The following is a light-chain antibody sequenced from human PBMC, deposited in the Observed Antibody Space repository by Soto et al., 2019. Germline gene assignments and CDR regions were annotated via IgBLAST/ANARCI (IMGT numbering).Light chain of an antibody. CDR2: GAS. CDR3: QQYDKWPRT. Sequence: EIVMTQSPATLSVSPGERASLSCRASQSISTNLAWYQQKPGQAPRLLIYGASTRATGIPARFSGSGSGTEFTLTISSPQSEDFAVYYCQQYDKWPRTFGPGTKVDIE. CDR1: QSISTN. J-gene: IGKJ3*01. V-gene: IGKV3-15*01.